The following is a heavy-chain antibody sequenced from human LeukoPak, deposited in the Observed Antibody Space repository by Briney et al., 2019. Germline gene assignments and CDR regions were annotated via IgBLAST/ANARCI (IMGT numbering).Heavy chain of an antibody. V-gene: IGHV3-21*01. CDR1: EFTFNSYN. CDR2: ISSSSNYI. Sequence: GGSLRLSCAASEFTFNSYNMNWVRQAPGKGLEWVSSISSSSNYIYYADSVKGRFTISRDNAKNSLYLQMKSLRAEDTAAYYCARGKTSQNIVTRKTYNWFDPWGQGTLVTVSS. J-gene: IGHJ5*02. CDR3: ARGKTSQNIVTRKTYNWFDP. D-gene: IGHD2/OR15-2a*01.